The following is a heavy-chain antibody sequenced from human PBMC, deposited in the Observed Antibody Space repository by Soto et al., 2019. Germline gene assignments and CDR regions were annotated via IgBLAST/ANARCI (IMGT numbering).Heavy chain of an antibody. D-gene: IGHD3-22*01. CDR1: REDFRSQA. Sequence: SVKVSWNASREDFRSQALSWMRQAPVQRLEWMLGIIPSVDARTYAQKFQGRVTISADKSTKTGYMELSSLTSEETAVYYCARSSTTYYYQSSPYWPDKELDIWGQGTLVTVSS. CDR3: ARSSTTYYYQSSPYWPDKELDI. J-gene: IGHJ4*02. V-gene: IGHV1-69*06. CDR2: IIPSVDAR.